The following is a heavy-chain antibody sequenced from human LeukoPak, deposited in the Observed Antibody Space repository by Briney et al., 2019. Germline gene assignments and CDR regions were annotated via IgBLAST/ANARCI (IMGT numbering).Heavy chain of an antibody. V-gene: IGHV3-48*02. J-gene: IGHJ4*02. CDR3: ARDGRFDY. CDR2: ISSSGTTI. CDR1: GFTFIIYN. Sequence: GGSLILSCTASGFTFIIYNMNWVRQAPGKGPEWVSYISSSGTTIYYADSVKGRFTISRDNAKNSLYLQMNSLRDEDTAVYYCARDGRFDYWGQGTLVTVSS.